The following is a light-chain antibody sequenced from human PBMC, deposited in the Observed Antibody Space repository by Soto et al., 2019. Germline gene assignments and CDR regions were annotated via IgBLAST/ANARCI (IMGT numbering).Light chain of an antibody. V-gene: IGKV1-39*01. J-gene: IGKJ1*01. CDR2: GAN. CDR3: QQKSGTPGT. CDR1: QSIIRY. Sequence: DIQLTQSPSSLSASVGDRITITCRSSQSIIRYLNWYQQRPGTAPKVLIFGANSLQSGVPSRFSGSGSGTEFTLTISSLQPEDFATYYCQQKSGTPGTFGQGTKV.